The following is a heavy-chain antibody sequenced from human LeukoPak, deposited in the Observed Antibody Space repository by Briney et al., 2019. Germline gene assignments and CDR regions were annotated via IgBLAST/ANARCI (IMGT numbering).Heavy chain of an antibody. CDR2: ISAYNGNT. CDR1: GYTFTSYG. V-gene: IGHV1-18*01. D-gene: IGHD2-2*01. CDR3: ARDIVVVPAATQSDY. J-gene: IGHJ4*02. Sequence: ASVKVSCKASGYTFTSYGISWVRQAPGQGLEWMGWISAYNGNTNYAQKLQGRVTMTTDPSTSTAYMELRSLRSDDTAVYYCARDIVVVPAATQSDYWGQGTLVTVSS.